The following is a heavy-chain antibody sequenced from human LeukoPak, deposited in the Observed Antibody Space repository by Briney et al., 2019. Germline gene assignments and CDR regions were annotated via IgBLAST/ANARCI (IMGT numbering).Heavy chain of an antibody. CDR3: ARGEGGGYCSSTSCYAADFDY. D-gene: IGHD2-2*03. CDR1: GGTFSSYA. CDR2: IIPIFGTA. Sequence: ASVKVSCKASGGTFSSYAISWVRQAPGQGLEWMGGIIPIFGTANYAQKFQGRVTITADKSTSTAYMELSSLRSDDTAVYYCARGEGGGYCSSTSCYAADFDYWGQGTLVTVSS. J-gene: IGHJ4*02. V-gene: IGHV1-69*06.